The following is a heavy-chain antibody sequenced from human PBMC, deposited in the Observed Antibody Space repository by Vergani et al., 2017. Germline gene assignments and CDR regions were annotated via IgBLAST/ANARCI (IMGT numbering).Heavy chain of an antibody. D-gene: IGHD3-22*01. CDR1: GGSITYGAFY. J-gene: IGHJ5*02. CDR2: IYYSENK. CDR3: AGCFRDEGMIYGGTVENWFDP. Sequence: QLQLQESGPGLVKPSETLSLTCTVSGGSITYGAFYWGWIRQSPGKVLEWIGSIYYSENKFYNPSLESRVTLSIDTTKNQFSLKLKSVTAADTAVYYCAGCFRDEGMIYGGTVENWFDPWGQGTLVTVSS. V-gene: IGHV4-39*01.